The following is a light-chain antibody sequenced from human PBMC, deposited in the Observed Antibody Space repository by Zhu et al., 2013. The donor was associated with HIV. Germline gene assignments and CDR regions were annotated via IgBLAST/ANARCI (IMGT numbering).Light chain of an antibody. CDR1: QGVGSSY. Sequence: EIVLTQSPGTLSLSPGERVTLSCRASQGVGSSYLAWYQQKPGQAPRLLIYGASSRATGIPDRFSGSGSGTDFTLTISRLEPEDFAMYYCQQYGKTPITFGQGTRLEIK. J-gene: IGKJ5*01. CDR2: GAS. CDR3: QQYGKTPIT. V-gene: IGKV3-20*01.